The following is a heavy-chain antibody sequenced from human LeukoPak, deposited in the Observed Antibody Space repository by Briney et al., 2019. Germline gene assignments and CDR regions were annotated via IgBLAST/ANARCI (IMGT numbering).Heavy chain of an antibody. CDR2: INSDGSST. CDR1: GFNFRNCW. V-gene: IGHV3-74*01. D-gene: IGHD1-1*01. J-gene: IGHJ4*02. CDR3: ATDEAATGRLDY. Sequence: GGSLRLSCAASGFNFRNCWMHWVRQALGKGLVWVSRINSDGSSTSYADSVKGRFTISRDNAENTLYLQINSLRAEDTAVYYCATDEAATGRLDYWGQGTLVTDSS.